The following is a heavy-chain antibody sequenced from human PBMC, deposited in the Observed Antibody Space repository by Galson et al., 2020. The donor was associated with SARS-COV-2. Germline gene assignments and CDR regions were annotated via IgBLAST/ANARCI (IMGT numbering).Heavy chain of an antibody. V-gene: IGHV4-4*02. CDR3: ATKAGDGHVDY. J-gene: IGHJ4*02. CDR2: IYHSGST. Sequence: SETLSLTCAVSGGSISSSNWWSWVRQPPGKWLEWIGEIYHSGSTNYNPSLKSRVTISVDKSKNQFSLKLSSVTAADDTAVYYCATKAGDGHVDYWTQRTLVTVSS. CDR1: GGSISSSNW. D-gene: IGHD1-26*01.